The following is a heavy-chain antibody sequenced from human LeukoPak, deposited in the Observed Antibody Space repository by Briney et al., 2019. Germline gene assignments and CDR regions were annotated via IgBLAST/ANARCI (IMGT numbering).Heavy chain of an antibody. CDR1: GGSISSGGYS. Sequence: PSETLSLTCAVSGGSISSGGYSWSWIRQPPGKGLEWIGYIYYSGSTYYNPSLKSRVTISVDTSKNQFSLKLSSVTAADTAVYYCARVVQKNWFDPWGQGTLVTVSS. V-gene: IGHV4-30-4*07. D-gene: IGHD1-1*01. CDR3: ARVVQKNWFDP. J-gene: IGHJ5*02. CDR2: IYYSGST.